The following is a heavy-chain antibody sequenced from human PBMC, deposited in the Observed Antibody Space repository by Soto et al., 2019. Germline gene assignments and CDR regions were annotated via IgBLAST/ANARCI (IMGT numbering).Heavy chain of an antibody. CDR3: ARSMGLYCSGGSCYGGDWFDP. CDR2: IYYSGST. J-gene: IGHJ5*02. V-gene: IGHV4-59*01. Sequence: LSLTCTVSGGSISSYYWSWIRQPPGKGLEWIGYIYYSGSTNYNPSLKSRVTISVDTSKNQFSLKLSPVTAADTAVYYCARSMGLYCSGGSCYGGDWFDPWGQGTLVTVSS. D-gene: IGHD2-15*01. CDR1: GGSISSYY.